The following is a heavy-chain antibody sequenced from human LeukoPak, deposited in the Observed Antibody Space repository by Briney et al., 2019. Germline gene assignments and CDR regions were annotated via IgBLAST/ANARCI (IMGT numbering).Heavy chain of an antibody. CDR3: ARDLDDYHGQPPICQH. Sequence: GGSLRLSCTASRFTFSSYAMSWVRQAPGQGLEWVSAISGGGSPTYSADSVKGRFTISRDNSKNTLYLQMNSLRAEDTAVYYCARDLDDYHGQPPICQHGGQGTLVTVSP. CDR2: ISGGGSPT. J-gene: IGHJ1*01. CDR1: RFTFSSYA. D-gene: IGHD3-16*01. V-gene: IGHV3-23*01.